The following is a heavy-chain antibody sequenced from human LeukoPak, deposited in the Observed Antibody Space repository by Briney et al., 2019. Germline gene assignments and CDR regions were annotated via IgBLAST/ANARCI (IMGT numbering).Heavy chain of an antibody. J-gene: IGHJ3*02. CDR1: GFTFSSYW. CDR3: ARNPYYDILTGYYDHDAFDI. CDR2: IKQDGSEK. D-gene: IGHD3-9*01. V-gene: IGHV3-7*01. Sequence: GGSLRLSCAASGFTFSSYWMSWVRQAPGRGLEWVANIKQDGSEKYYVDSVKGGVTISRENAKNSLYLQMNSLRAEDTAVYYCARNPYYDILTGYYDHDAFDIWGQGTMVTVSS.